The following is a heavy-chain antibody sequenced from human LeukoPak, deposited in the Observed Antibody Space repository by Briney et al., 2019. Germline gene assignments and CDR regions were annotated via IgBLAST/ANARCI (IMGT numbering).Heavy chain of an antibody. CDR1: GFTVSSNY. D-gene: IGHD6-13*01. CDR2: IYSGGST. Sequence: GGSLRLSCAASGFTVSSNYMSWVRQAPGKGLEWVSVIYSGGSTYYADSVKGRFTISRDNSKNTLYLQMNSLRAEDTAVCYCAKADSSSWYFDFDYWGQGTLVTVSS. CDR3: AKADSSSWYFDFDY. V-gene: IGHV3-53*05. J-gene: IGHJ4*02.